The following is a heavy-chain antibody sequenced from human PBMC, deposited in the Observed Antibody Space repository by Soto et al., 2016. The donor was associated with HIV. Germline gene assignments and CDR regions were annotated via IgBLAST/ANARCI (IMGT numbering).Heavy chain of an antibody. V-gene: IGHV4-38-2*02. CDR3: ARDPGYLGTLYYFDN. CDR1: GFSINSTYH. CDR2: SIVVGQ. Sequence: QVQLQESGPGLVKPSETLSLTCVVSGFSINSTYHWGWIRQPPGKGWSGLEMSIVVGQILQPVLKNRVDISLDMSQNQFSLRLSSVTAADTAVYYCARDPGYLGTLYYFDNWARDPGHRLL. J-gene: IGHJ4*03. D-gene: IGHD2-15*01.